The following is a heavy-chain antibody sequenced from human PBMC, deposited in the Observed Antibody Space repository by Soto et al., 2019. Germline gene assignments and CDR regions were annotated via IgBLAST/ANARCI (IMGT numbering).Heavy chain of an antibody. D-gene: IGHD3-9*01. CDR2: INPNSGGT. Sequence: GASVKVSCKASGYTFTSYGMHWVRQAPGQGLEWMGWINPNSGGTNYAQKFQGWVTMTRDTSISTAYMELSRLRSDDTAVYYCARGVVILTAYRILLWFHPWRQGTLVTVPS. CDR3: ARGVVILTAYRILLWFHP. J-gene: IGHJ5*02. V-gene: IGHV1-2*04. CDR1: GYTFTSYG.